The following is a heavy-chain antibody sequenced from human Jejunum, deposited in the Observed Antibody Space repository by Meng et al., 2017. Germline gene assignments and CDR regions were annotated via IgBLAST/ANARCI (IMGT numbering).Heavy chain of an antibody. Sequence: QVQLQESGPGVVKPSGPLSLTCAVSGGSISSTNWWSWVRQPPGKGPEWIGDVFHTGSSNYSPSLRSRVTISVDKSKNQFSLNLSSVTAADTAVYFCARRGGAYSTGHFPHFDDWGQGTLVTVSS. CDR3: ARRGGAYSTGHFPHFDD. V-gene: IGHV4-4*02. CDR1: GGSISSTNW. CDR2: VFHTGSS. D-gene: IGHD6-19*01. J-gene: IGHJ4*02.